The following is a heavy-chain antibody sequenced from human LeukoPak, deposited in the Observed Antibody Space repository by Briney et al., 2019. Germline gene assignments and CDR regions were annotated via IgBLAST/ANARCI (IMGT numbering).Heavy chain of an antibody. V-gene: IGHV3-21*01. CDR2: ISSSSSYI. D-gene: IGHD5-18*01. Sequence: GGSLRLSCAASGFIFSNYAMSWVRQAPGKGLEWVSSISSSSSYIYYADSVKGRFTISRDNAKNSLYLQMNSLRAEDAAVYYCARGRDTTLVTAFDYWGQGTLVTVSS. CDR1: GFIFSNYA. CDR3: ARGRDTTLVTAFDY. J-gene: IGHJ4*02.